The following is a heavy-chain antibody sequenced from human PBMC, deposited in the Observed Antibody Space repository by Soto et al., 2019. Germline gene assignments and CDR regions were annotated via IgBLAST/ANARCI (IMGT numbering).Heavy chain of an antibody. J-gene: IGHJ6*03. Sequence: SETLSLTCAVYGGSFSGYYWSWIRQPPGKGLEWIGEINHSGSTNYNPSLKSRVTISVDTSKNQFSLKLSSATAADTAVYYCARVGLEPPYYYYYMDVWGKGTTVTVSS. D-gene: IGHD1-1*01. CDR2: INHSGST. V-gene: IGHV4-34*01. CDR3: ARVGLEPPYYYYYMDV. CDR1: GGSFSGYY.